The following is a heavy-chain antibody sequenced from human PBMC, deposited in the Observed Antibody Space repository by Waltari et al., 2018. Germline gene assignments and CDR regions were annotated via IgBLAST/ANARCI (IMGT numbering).Heavy chain of an antibody. J-gene: IGHJ3*02. CDR1: GGSISSSSYY. Sequence: QLQLQESGPGLVKPSETLSLTCTVSGGSISSSSYYWGWIRQPPGKGLEWIGSIYYSGSTYYNPSLKSRVTISVDTSNNQFSLRLTSVTAADTAIYFCARNQRGWFDAFDIWGQGTAVTVSS. CDR2: IYYSGST. CDR3: ARNQRGWFDAFDI. V-gene: IGHV4-39*07. D-gene: IGHD6-19*01.